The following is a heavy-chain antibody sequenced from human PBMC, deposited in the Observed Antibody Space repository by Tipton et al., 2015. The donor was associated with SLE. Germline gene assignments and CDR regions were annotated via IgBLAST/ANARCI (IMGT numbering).Heavy chain of an antibody. J-gene: IGHJ1*01. V-gene: IGHV3-74*01. CDR1: GFTFSSYW. Sequence: SLRLSCAVSGFTFSSYWMHWVRQAPGKGLVWVSRINSDGSSTSYADSVKGRFTISRDNAKNTLYLQMNSLRAEDTAVYYCARGWLFPEYFQHWGQGTLVTVSS. CDR2: INSDGSST. D-gene: IGHD3-22*01. CDR3: ARGWLFPEYFQH.